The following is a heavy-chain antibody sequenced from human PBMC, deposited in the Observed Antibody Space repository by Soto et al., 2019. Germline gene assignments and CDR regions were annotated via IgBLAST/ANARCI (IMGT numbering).Heavy chain of an antibody. CDR3: ARSPRSSPYFDY. J-gene: IGHJ4*02. CDR2: IYPGDYET. V-gene: IGHV5-51*01. D-gene: IGHD6-13*01. CDR1: GYTFSNFW. Sequence: PVESLKIACQCSGYTFSNFWIAWVLQVPGKGLEWMGIIYPGDYETRYSPSFHGKVTISADRSIGTAYLQWSSLEASDSAFYFCARSPRSSPYFDYWGQGALVTVSS.